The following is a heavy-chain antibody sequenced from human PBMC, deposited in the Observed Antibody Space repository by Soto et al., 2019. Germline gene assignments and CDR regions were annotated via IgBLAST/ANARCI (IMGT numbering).Heavy chain of an antibody. CDR2: INAGNGNT. V-gene: IGHV1-3*01. Sequence: GASVKVSCKASGYTFTSYVIHWVRQAPGQRLEWMGWINAGNGNTKYSQKFQGRVTIARDTSASTAHMELSSLRSEDTAVYYCARGDYHDRNDYYPLAYWGQGALVTSPQ. CDR1: GYTFTSYV. D-gene: IGHD3-22*01. CDR3: ARGDYHDRNDYYPLAY. J-gene: IGHJ4*02.